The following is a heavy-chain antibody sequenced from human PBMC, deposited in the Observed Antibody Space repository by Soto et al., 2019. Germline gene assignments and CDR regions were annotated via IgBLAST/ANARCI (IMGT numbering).Heavy chain of an antibody. CDR2: ISGSGGST. Sequence: EVQLLESGGGLVQPGGSLRLSCAASGFTFSSYAMSWVRQAPGKGLEWVSAISGSGGSTYYADSVKGRFTISRDNSKNTLYLQMNSLRAEDTAVYYCAKDPPYYYDSKVGAFDIWGQGTMVTVSS. J-gene: IGHJ3*02. D-gene: IGHD3-22*01. V-gene: IGHV3-23*01. CDR3: AKDPPYYYDSKVGAFDI. CDR1: GFTFSSYA.